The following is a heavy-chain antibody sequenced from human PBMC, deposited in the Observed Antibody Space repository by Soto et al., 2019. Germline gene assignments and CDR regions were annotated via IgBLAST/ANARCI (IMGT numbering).Heavy chain of an antibody. V-gene: IGHV3-23*01. J-gene: IGHJ4*02. CDR3: ANRGAYFFDH. D-gene: IGHD3-16*01. CDR2: ISGSGGTT. Sequence: GGSLRLSCAASGFSFSSNPMSWVRQAPGKGLEWVSAISGSGGTTFYADSVKGRFTMSRDNSKNTLYLEMNSLRAEDTAVYYCANRGAYFFDHWGQGSLVTVSS. CDR1: GFSFSSNP.